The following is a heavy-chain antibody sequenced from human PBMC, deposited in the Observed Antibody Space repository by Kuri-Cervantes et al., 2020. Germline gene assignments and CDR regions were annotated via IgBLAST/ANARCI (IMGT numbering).Heavy chain of an antibody. CDR2: ISYDGSNK. Sequence: GESLKIPCAASGFTFSSYAMHWVRQAPGKGLEWVAVISYDGSNKYYADSVKGRFTISRDNSKNTLYLQMNRLRAEDTAVYYCAKDRYYYGSGSYLVQAPFNPWGQGTLVTVSS. V-gene: IGHV3-30-3*01. J-gene: IGHJ5*02. CDR1: GFTFSSYA. D-gene: IGHD3-10*01. CDR3: AKDRYYYGSGSYLVQAPFNP.